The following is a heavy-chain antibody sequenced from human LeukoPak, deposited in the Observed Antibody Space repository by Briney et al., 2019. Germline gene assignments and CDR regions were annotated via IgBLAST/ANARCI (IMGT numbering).Heavy chain of an antibody. D-gene: IGHD6-6*01. CDR3: ARFSDLAARPFDY. Sequence: GESLKISCKGSGYSFTNYWIGWVRQMPGKGLEWMGIIYPIDSDTRYSPSFQGQVTISADKSISTAYLQWSSLKASDTAMYYCARFSDLAARPFDYWGQGTLVTVSS. J-gene: IGHJ4*02. V-gene: IGHV5-51*01. CDR2: IYPIDSDT. CDR1: GYSFTNYW.